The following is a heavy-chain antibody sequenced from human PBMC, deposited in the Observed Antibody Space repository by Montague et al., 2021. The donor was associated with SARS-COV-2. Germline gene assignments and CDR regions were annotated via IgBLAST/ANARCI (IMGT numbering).Heavy chain of an antibody. CDR3: ARGVVAVPPLVDY. J-gene: IGHJ4*02. Sequence: SETLSLTCSVSGEPISGSFWNWIRQPAGKGLEWIGRIYASGGTXXXPSXESRVTMSVDTSKNQFSLKVNSVTAADTAMYYCARGVVAVPPLVDYWGRGTLVTVSS. V-gene: IGHV4-4*07. D-gene: IGHD2-15*01. CDR2: IYASGGT. CDR1: GEPISGSF.